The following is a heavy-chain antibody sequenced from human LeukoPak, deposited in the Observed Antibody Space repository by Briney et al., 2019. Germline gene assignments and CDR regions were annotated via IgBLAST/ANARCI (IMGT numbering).Heavy chain of an antibody. V-gene: IGHV3-7*01. CDR3: ARDRSSGYYGNSDY. CDR1: GFIFRNSW. Sequence: GGSLRLSCAASGFIFRNSWMTWVRQAPGQGLEWVATIKPDGRATYCMDSVEGRFTLSKDNAKNSLYLQMTSLRDEDTAVYYCARDRSSGYYGNSDYWGQGTLVTVSS. D-gene: IGHD3-22*01. CDR2: IKPDGRAT. J-gene: IGHJ4*02.